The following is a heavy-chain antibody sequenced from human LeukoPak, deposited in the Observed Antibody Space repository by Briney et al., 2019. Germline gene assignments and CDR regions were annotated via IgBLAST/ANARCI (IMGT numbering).Heavy chain of an antibody. V-gene: IGHV1-69*01. D-gene: IGHD5-24*01. CDR3: VRGGYNYGDFDY. J-gene: IGHJ4*02. CDR2: IIPIFGTA. CDR1: GGTFSSYA. Sequence: SVKVSCKASGGTFSSYAISWVRQAPGQGLEWMGGIIPIFGTANYTQKFQGRVTITADESTSTAYMELSSLRSEDTAVYYCVRGGYNYGDFDYWGQGTLVTVSS.